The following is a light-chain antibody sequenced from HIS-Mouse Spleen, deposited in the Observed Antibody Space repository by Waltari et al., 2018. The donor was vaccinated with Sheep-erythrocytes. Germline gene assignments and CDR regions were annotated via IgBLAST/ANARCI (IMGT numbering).Light chain of an antibody. V-gene: IGLV3-10*01. CDR2: EDS. CDR3: YSTDSSGNHWV. J-gene: IGLJ3*02. CDR1: ALPKKY. Sequence: SYELTQPPSVAVSPVQTARITCSGDALPKKYANWYQQKSGQAPVLVIYEDSKRPSGIPERFSGSTSGTMATLTISGAQVEDEADYYCYSTDSSGNHWVFGGGTKLTVL.